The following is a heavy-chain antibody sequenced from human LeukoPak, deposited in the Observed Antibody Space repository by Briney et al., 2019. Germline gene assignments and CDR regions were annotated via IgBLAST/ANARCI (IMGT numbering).Heavy chain of an antibody. CDR1: GFTFSHYG. V-gene: IGHV3-7*01. D-gene: IGHD2-2*02. CDR3: AKAGCSSTSCYTGYYYYYYMDV. CDR2: IKQDGSEK. Sequence: GGPLRLSCVASGFTFSHYGMHWVRQAPGKGLEWVANIKQDGSEKYYVDSVKGRFTISRDNAKNSLYLQMNSLRAEDTAVYYCAKAGCSSTSCYTGYYYYYYMDVWGKGTTVTVSS. J-gene: IGHJ6*03.